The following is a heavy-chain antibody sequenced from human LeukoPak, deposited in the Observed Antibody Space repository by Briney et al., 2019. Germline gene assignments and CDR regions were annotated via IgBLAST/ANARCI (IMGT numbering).Heavy chain of an antibody. Sequence: GESLKISCKGSGYSFTSYWIGWVRQLPGKGLEWMGIIYPGDSDTRYSPSFQGQVTISADKSISTAYLQWSSLKASDTAMYYCARLVGIAAAVNDAFDIWGQGTMVTVSS. CDR3: ARLVGIAAAVNDAFDI. CDR2: IYPGDSDT. D-gene: IGHD6-13*01. J-gene: IGHJ3*02. CDR1: GYSFTSYW. V-gene: IGHV5-51*01.